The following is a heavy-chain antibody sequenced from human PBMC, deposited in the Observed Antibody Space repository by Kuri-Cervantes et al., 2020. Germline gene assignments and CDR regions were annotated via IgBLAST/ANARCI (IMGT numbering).Heavy chain of an antibody. CDR3: ARGGQNSSGWVDY. CDR2: IKQDGSEK. V-gene: IGHV3-7*01. CDR1: GFTFSSYR. D-gene: IGHD6-19*01. Sequence: GESLKISCAASGFTFSSYRTSWVRQAPGKGLEWVANIKQDGSEKYYVDSVKGRFTISRDNAKNSLYLQMNSLRAEDTAVYYCARGGQNSSGWVDYWGQGTLVTVSS. J-gene: IGHJ4*02.